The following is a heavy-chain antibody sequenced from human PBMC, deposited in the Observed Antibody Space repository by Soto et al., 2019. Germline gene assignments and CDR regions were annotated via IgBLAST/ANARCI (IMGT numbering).Heavy chain of an antibody. Sequence: GESLKISCKGSGYSFAGYWITWVRQKPGKGLEWMGRIDPSDSQTYYSPSFRGHVTISATKSITTVFLQWSSLRASDTAMYYCARQIYDSDTGPNFQYYFDSWGQGNPVTVSS. CDR1: GYSFAGYW. CDR3: ARQIYDSDTGPNFQYYFDS. D-gene: IGHD3-22*01. J-gene: IGHJ4*02. CDR2: IDPSDSQT. V-gene: IGHV5-10-1*01.